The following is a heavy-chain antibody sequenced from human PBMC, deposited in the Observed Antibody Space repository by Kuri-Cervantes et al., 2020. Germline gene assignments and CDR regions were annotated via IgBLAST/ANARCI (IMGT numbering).Heavy chain of an antibody. CDR3: ATRGLRWRMGAFDI. J-gene: IGHJ3*02. V-gene: IGHV3-48*01. D-gene: IGHD4-23*01. Sequence: GESLKISCAASGFSFSSYSMNWVRQAPGKGLQWLSYISSSGTIYYADSVRGRFTISRDNSRDTLHLQMNSLRAEDTAVYYCATRGLRWRMGAFDIWGQGTMVTVSS. CDR2: ISSSGTI. CDR1: GFSFSSYS.